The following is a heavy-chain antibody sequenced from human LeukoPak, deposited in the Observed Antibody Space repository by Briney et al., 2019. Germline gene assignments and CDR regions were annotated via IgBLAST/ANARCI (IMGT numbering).Heavy chain of an antibody. CDR1: GGSFSGYY. J-gene: IGHJ5*02. CDR2: INHSGST. CDR3: ARVVLWFGELSDSSILCNWFDP. V-gene: IGHV4-34*01. Sequence: PSETLSLTCAVYGGSFSGYYWSWIRQPPGKGLEWIGEINHSGSTNYNPSLKSRVTISVDTSKNQFSLKLSSVTAADTAVYYCARVVLWFGELSDSSILCNWFDPWGQGTLVTVSS. D-gene: IGHD3-10*01.